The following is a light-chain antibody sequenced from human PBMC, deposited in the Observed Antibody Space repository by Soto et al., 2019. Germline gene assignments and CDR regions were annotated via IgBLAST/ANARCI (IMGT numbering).Light chain of an antibody. Sequence: ALTQPPSVSGAPGQRVTISCTGASSNIGAGFDVHWYQLLPGTAPKLLISGNNNRPSGVPDRFSGSKSGTSASLAITGLQAEDEADYYCQSYDSSLSGFVFGTGTKVTVL. CDR3: QSYDSSLSGFV. CDR2: GNN. V-gene: IGLV1-40*01. J-gene: IGLJ1*01. CDR1: SSNIGAGFD.